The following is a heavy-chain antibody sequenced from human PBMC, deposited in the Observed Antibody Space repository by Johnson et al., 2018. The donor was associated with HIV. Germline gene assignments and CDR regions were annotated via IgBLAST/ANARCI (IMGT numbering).Heavy chain of an antibody. CDR3: ARHSTSSTRGAFDS. Sequence: VQLVESGGGVVQPGRSLRLSCAASGFTFDDYAMHWVRQAPGKGLEWVSPISGSDHSTYYADSVRGRFTISRDNSKNTLYLQMTSLRAEDTAVYYCARHSTSSTRGAFDSWGQGTMVTVSS. CDR1: GFTFDDYA. CDR2: ISGSDHST. D-gene: IGHD6-6*01. V-gene: IGHV3-23*04. J-gene: IGHJ3*02.